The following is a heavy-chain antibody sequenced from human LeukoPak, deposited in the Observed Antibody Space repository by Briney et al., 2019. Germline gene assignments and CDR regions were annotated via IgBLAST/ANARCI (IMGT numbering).Heavy chain of an antibody. D-gene: IGHD3-10*01. Sequence: GGSLRLSCAASGFSFNNYAMGWVRQAPGKGLEWVSSISGSGGSTYYADSVQGRFTISRDNSKNTLYLQMNSLRAEDTAVYYCAKYLGSGTSFDDWGQGTLVTVSS. V-gene: IGHV3-23*01. CDR3: AKYLGSGTSFDD. J-gene: IGHJ4*02. CDR2: ISGSGGST. CDR1: GFSFNNYA.